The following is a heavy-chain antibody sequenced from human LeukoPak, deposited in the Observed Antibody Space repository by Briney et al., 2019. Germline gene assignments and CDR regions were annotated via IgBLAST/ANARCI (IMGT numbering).Heavy chain of an antibody. CDR1: GGSISSYY. CDR2: INHSGST. D-gene: IGHD2-15*01. J-gene: IGHJ6*03. V-gene: IGHV4-34*01. Sequence: PSETLSLTCTVSGGSISSYYWSWIRQPPGKGLEWIGEINHSGSTNYNPSLKSRVTISVDTSKNQFSLKLSSVTAADTAVYFCARGGGSGTYYYYMDVWGKGTTVTISS. CDR3: ARGGGSGTYYYYMDV.